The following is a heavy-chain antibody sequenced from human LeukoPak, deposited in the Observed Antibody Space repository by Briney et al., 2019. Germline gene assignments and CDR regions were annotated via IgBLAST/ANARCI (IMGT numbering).Heavy chain of an antibody. V-gene: IGHV4-39*07. D-gene: IGHD5-12*01. CDR1: GGSINSSSYY. CDR3: ARDRGGYDFLGYFDY. CDR2: IYYSGST. J-gene: IGHJ4*02. Sequence: PSETLSLTCTVSGGSINSSSYYWGWIRQPPGKGLECIGTIYYSGSTYYNPSLKSRVTISVDTSKNQFSLKLSSVTAADTAVYYCARDRGGYDFLGYFDYWGQGTLVTVSS.